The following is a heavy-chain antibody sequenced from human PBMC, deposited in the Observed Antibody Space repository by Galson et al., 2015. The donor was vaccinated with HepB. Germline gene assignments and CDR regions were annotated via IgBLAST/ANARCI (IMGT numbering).Heavy chain of an antibody. CDR3: AREAYFYDSRGSYAPGHYYYYGMDV. V-gene: IGHV3-33*01. D-gene: IGHD3-22*01. J-gene: IGHJ6*02. CDR2: IWYDGSNK. Sequence: SLRLSCATSGFTFSSYGMHWVRQAPGKGLEWVAVIWYDGSNKNYADSVKGRFTISRDNSKNTLYLQMDSLRAEDTAVYYCAREAYFYDSRGSYAPGHYYYYGMDVWGQGTTVTVSS. CDR1: GFTFSSYG.